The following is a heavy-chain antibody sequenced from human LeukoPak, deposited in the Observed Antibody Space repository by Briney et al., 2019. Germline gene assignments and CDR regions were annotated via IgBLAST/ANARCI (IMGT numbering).Heavy chain of an antibody. J-gene: IGHJ3*02. Sequence: SVKVSCKASGGTFSSYAISWVRQAPGQGLEWMGGIIPIFGTANYARKFQGRVTITADESTSTAYMELSSLRSEDTAVYYCARDCSSTSCYEEGAFDIWGQGTMVTVSS. CDR2: IIPIFGTA. CDR3: ARDCSSTSCYEEGAFDI. CDR1: GGTFSSYA. D-gene: IGHD2-2*01. V-gene: IGHV1-69*13.